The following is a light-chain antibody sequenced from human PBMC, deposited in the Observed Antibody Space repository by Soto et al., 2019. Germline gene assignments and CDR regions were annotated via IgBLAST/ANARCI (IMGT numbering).Light chain of an antibody. CDR2: WAS. Sequence: DIVMTQSPDSLAVSLGERATINCKSSQSVLYDSNNKNYLAWYQQKPGQPPKLLIYWASTRESGVPDRFSGTGSGTDFTLTISSLQAEDVAVYYCQQYYSIPKTFS. CDR1: QSVLYDSNNKNY. CDR3: QQYYSIPKT. V-gene: IGKV4-1*01. J-gene: IGKJ1*01.